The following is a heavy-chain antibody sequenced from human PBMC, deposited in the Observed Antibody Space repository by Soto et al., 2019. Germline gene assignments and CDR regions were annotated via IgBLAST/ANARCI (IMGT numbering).Heavy chain of an antibody. V-gene: IGHV4-59*01. CDR2: IYYSGST. D-gene: IGHD7-27*01. Sequence: QVQLQESGPGRVKPSETRSLPGTASGGSIISNYWGGIRRPPGRGWEWIGYIYYSGSTNYNPSLKSRVTISVDTSKTQFSLKLTSVTAADTAVYYCARRWGTSFDFWGQGTLVTVSS. CDR3: ARRWGTSFDF. J-gene: IGHJ4*02. CDR1: GGSIISNY.